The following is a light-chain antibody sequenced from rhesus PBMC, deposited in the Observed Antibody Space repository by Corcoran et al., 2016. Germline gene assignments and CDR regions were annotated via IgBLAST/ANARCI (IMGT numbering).Light chain of an antibody. CDR3: SSYAGSNTFI. CDR2: EFN. J-gene: IGLJ1*01. Sequence: QAALTQPRSVSGSPGQSVTISCTGASRDIGSYNYVPWYQQHPGTAPKLMIYEFNKWPSGVSDRFSGSKSGNTASLTISGLQAEDEADYHCSSYAGSNTFIFGSGTRLTVL. V-gene: IGLV2-32*02. CDR1: SRDIGSYNY.